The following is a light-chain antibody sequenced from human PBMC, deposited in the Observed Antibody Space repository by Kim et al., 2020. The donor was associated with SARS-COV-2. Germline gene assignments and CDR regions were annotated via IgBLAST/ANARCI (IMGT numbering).Light chain of an antibody. J-gene: IGKJ1*01. Sequence: DIQMTQSPSSLSASVGDRVTITCRASQSISGYLNWYQQKPGKAPKLLIYAASSLQRGVPSRFSGSGSGTDFTLTINGLQPEDFATYHCQQSYTTSRTFGQGTKLEI. CDR3: QQSYTTSRT. V-gene: IGKV1-39*01. CDR1: QSISGY. CDR2: AAS.